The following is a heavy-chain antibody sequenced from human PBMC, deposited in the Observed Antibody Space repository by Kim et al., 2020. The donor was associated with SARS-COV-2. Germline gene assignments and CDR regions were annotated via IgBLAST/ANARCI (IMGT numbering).Heavy chain of an antibody. Sequence: GGSLRLSCAASGFTFSSYGMHWVRQAPGKGLEWVAVIWYDGSNKYYADSVKGRFTISRDNSKNTLYLQMNSLRAEDTAVYYCARDVWDIVVVPAATSDYYYYGMDVWGQGTTVTVSS. CDR2: IWYDGSNK. D-gene: IGHD2-2*01. CDR3: ARDVWDIVVVPAATSDYYYYGMDV. V-gene: IGHV3-33*01. CDR1: GFTFSSYG. J-gene: IGHJ6*02.